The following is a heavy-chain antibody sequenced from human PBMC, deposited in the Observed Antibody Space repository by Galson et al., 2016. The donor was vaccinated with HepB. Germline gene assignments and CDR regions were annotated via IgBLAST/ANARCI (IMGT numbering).Heavy chain of an antibody. Sequence: SLRLSCAASGFTFSSYGMHWVRQAPGKGLEWVAFVSYDGFNEYYADSVKGRFTISSDNSKNTLYLQMNSLRAEDTAVFYCAKAPSRMVRGVTELDFWGQGTRVTVSS. CDR2: VSYDGFNE. D-gene: IGHD3-10*01. CDR3: AKAPSRMVRGVTELDF. V-gene: IGHV3-30*18. J-gene: IGHJ4*02. CDR1: GFTFSSYG.